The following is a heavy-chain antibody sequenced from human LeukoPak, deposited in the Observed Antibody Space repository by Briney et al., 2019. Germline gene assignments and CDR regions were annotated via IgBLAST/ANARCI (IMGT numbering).Heavy chain of an antibody. Sequence: PSETLSLTCAVYGGSFSGYYWSWIRQPPGKGLEWIGEINHSGSTNYNPSLKSRVTISVDTTKKQFSLKLRSVAAADTDVYYCERGLRFGKHFDPWGKGTLVTVSS. J-gene: IGHJ5*02. CDR1: GGSFSGYY. V-gene: IGHV4-34*01. D-gene: IGHD3-10*01. CDR2: INHSGST. CDR3: ERGLRFGKHFDP.